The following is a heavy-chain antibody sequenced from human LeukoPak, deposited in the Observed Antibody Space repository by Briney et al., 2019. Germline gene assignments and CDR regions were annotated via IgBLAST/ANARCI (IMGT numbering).Heavy chain of an antibody. CDR2: IYTSGST. Sequence: SETLSPTCTVSGGSISSYYWSWIRQPPGKGLEWIGYIYTSGSTNYNPSLKSRVTISVDTSKNQFSLKLSSVTAADTAVYYCARRGRSSTSPPDYYYYYYMDVWGKGTTVTVSS. J-gene: IGHJ6*03. V-gene: IGHV4-4*09. D-gene: IGHD2-2*01. CDR3: ARRGRSSTSPPDYYYYYYMDV. CDR1: GGSISSYY.